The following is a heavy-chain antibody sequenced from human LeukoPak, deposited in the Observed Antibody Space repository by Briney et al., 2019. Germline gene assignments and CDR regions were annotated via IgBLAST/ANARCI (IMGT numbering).Heavy chain of an antibody. CDR3: ARGVGVPAAIMGAFDI. Sequence: SQTLSLTCAVSGSSISSGGYSWRWIRQPPGKGLEWIGYIYHSGSTYYNPSLKSRVTISVDRSKNQFSLKLSSVTAADTAVYYCARGVGVPAAIMGAFDIWGQGTMVTVSS. D-gene: IGHD2-2*01. CDR1: GSSISSGGYS. V-gene: IGHV4-30-2*01. J-gene: IGHJ3*02. CDR2: IYHSGST.